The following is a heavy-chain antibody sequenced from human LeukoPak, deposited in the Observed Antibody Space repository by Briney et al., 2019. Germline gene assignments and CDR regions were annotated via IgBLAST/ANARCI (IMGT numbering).Heavy chain of an antibody. Sequence: SETPSLTCTVSGGSISSYYWSWIRQPPGKGLEWIGYIYYSGSTNYNPSLKSRVTISVDTSKNQFSLKLSSVTAADTAVYYCARGEALELYYYYMDVWGKGTTVTVSS. J-gene: IGHJ6*03. CDR2: IYYSGST. V-gene: IGHV4-59*01. D-gene: IGHD1-26*01. CDR1: GGSISSYY. CDR3: ARGEALELYYYYMDV.